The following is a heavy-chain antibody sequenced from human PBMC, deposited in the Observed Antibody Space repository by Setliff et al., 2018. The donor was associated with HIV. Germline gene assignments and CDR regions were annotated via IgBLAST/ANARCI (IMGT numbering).Heavy chain of an antibody. D-gene: IGHD3-22*01. CDR2: INAGNGNT. V-gene: IGHV1-3*01. J-gene: IGHJ4*02. CDR1: GYTFTNYA. CDR3: ARGDYYDSDRFDY. Sequence: ASVKVSCKASGYTFTNYALHWVRQAPGQRLEWMGWINAGNGNTEYSQQFQGRVTITRDTSANTAYMELSSLRSEDTAVYFCARGDYYDSDRFDYWGQGTLVTVS.